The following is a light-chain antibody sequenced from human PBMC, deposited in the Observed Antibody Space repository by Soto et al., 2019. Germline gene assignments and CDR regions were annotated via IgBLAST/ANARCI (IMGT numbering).Light chain of an antibody. CDR3: QTWGTDIPVV. V-gene: IGLV4-69*01. CDR2: LNSDGSH. J-gene: IGLJ2*01. Sequence: QSVLTQSPSASASLGASVKLTCTLSSGHSSYAIAWHQQQPEKGPRYLMKLNSDGSHNKGDGIPDRFSGSSSGAERYLTISSLQSEDEADYYCQTWGTDIPVVFGGGTKVTVL. CDR1: SGHSSYA.